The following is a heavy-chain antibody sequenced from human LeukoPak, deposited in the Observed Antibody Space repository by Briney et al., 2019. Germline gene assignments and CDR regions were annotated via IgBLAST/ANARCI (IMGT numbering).Heavy chain of an antibody. J-gene: IGHJ4*02. V-gene: IGHV3-21*01. Sequence: GGSLRLSCAASGFTFSDYSMNWVRQAPGKGLEWVSSISSSTSSIYYADSVKGRFTISRDNAKNSLYLQMNSLRTEDTAVYYCAREEKIAGPQLYDYWGQGTLVTVSS. D-gene: IGHD6-13*01. CDR2: ISSSTSSI. CDR3: AREEKIAGPQLYDY. CDR1: GFTFSDYS.